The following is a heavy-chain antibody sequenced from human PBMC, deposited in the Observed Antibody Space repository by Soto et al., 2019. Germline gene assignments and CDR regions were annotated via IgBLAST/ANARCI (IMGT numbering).Heavy chain of an antibody. D-gene: IGHD3-10*01. CDR1: GFSFSPYW. J-gene: IGHJ4*02. CDR3: ADSWLPTSY. V-gene: IGHV3-74*01. CDR2: ISPDGRTT. Sequence: LRLSCAASGFSFSPYWMHWVRQAPGKGLVWVSRISPDGRTTTYADSVKGRFTISRDNAKSTLYLQMNSLTVEDGAVYYCADSWLPTSYWGPGTMVTGSS.